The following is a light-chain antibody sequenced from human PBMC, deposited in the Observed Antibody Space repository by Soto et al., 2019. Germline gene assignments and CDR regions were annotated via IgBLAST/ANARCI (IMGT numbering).Light chain of an antibody. J-gene: IGKJ5*01. CDR1: QSISSSY. CDR3: QQYNNWYPIT. CDR2: GAS. Sequence: EVVLTQSPATLSVSPGERATLSCRASQSISSSYLAWYQQKPGQAPRLLIYGASTRATGIPARFSGSGSGTEFTLTISSLQSEDFAVYYCQQYNNWYPITFGQGTRLEIK. V-gene: IGKV3-15*01.